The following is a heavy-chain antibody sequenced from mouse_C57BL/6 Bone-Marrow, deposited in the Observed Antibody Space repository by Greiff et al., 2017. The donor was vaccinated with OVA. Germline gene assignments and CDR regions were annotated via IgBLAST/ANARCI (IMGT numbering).Heavy chain of an antibody. Sequence: QVQLQQPGAELVMPGASVKLSCKASGYTFTSYWMHWVKQRPGQGLEWIGEIDPSDSYTNYNQKFKGKSTLTVDKSSSTAYMQLSSLTSEDSAVYDCARFGSSGRDYWGQGTTLTVSS. D-gene: IGHD3-2*02. CDR1: GYTFTSYW. J-gene: IGHJ2*01. CDR2: IDPSDSYT. CDR3: ARFGSSGRDY. V-gene: IGHV1-69*01.